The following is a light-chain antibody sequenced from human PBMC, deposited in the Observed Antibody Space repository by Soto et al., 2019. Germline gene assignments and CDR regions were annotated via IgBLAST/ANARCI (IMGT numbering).Light chain of an antibody. V-gene: IGKV3-15*01. CDR1: QSVSSN. CDR2: GAS. CDR3: QQYNNWIT. J-gene: IGKJ5*01. Sequence: EIVMTQSPATLSVSPGESATLSCRASQSVSSNLAWYQQKPGQAPRLLIYGASTRATGIPASFSGSGSGTEFTLTISRLQSEDFAVYYCQQYNNWITFGQGTRLEIK.